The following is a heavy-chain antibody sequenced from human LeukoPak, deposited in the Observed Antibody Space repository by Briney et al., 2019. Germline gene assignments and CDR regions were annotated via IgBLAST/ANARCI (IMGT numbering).Heavy chain of an antibody. J-gene: IGHJ4*02. CDR1: GGTFSSYA. Sequence: SVKVSCKASGGTFSSYAISWVRQAPGQGLEWMGGIIPIFGTANYAQKFQGRVTITADESTSTAYMELSSLRSGDTAVYYCARDGYGGNPGNYWGQGTLVTVSS. CDR2: IIPIFGTA. V-gene: IGHV1-69*13. CDR3: ARDGYGGNPGNY. D-gene: IGHD4-23*01.